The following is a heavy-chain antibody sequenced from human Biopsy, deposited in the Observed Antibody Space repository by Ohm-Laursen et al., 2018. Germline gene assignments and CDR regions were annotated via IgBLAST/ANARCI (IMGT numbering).Heavy chain of an antibody. CDR1: GSTFSSYI. Sequence: SSVKVSCKASGSTFSSYIFAWVQQAPGQRPEWMGDVMPFFGTAQYAPKLQGRVSMTADKTTYTAYMELTSLTSEDTAVYFCARHYYDTSGYNWFDPWGQGTLVTVSS. CDR3: ARHYYDTSGYNWFDP. D-gene: IGHD3-22*01. CDR2: VMPFFGTA. J-gene: IGHJ5*02. V-gene: IGHV1-69*06.